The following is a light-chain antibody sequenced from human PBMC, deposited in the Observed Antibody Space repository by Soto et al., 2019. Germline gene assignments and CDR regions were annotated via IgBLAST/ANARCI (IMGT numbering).Light chain of an antibody. CDR1: QSVSNN. CDR3: RQYNNWWT. CDR2: GAS. Sequence: EVVMTQSPATLSVSPGERATLSCRASQSVSNNLAWYQQKPGQAPRLLIYGASTRATGIPARFSGSGSGTEFTLTISRLQSEPFAVYYCRQYNNWWTFGQGTKFEIK. J-gene: IGKJ1*01. V-gene: IGKV3-15*01.